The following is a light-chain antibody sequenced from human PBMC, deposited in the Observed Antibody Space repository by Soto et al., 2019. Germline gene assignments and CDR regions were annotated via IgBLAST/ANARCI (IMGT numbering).Light chain of an antibody. V-gene: IGLV2-11*02. J-gene: IGLJ1*01. CDR1: SSDVGAYDY. Sequence: QSALTQPRSVSGSPGQSVTITCTGTSSDVGAYDYVSWYQQLPGKAPKLMISDVNKRPSGVPDRFSGSKSGNTASLTISGLQAEDEADYYCSSYTSSTFYVFGTGTKLTVL. CDR3: SSYTSSTFYV. CDR2: DVN.